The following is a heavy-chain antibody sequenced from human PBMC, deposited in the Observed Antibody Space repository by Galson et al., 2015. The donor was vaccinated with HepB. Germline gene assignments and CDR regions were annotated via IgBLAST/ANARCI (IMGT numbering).Heavy chain of an antibody. J-gene: IGHJ3*02. CDR3: ARDGYTFGTNAVDI. D-gene: IGHD5-12*01. CDR2: ITVNGRTT. V-gene: IGHV3-64*01. Sequence: SLRLSCAASGFAFSSSAFHWVRQAPGKGLEYVSAITVNGRTTYYANSVKGRFTISRDNSKNTLYLQMGSLRAEDMAVYYCARDGYTFGTNAVDIWGQGTMVTVSS. CDR1: GFAFSSSA.